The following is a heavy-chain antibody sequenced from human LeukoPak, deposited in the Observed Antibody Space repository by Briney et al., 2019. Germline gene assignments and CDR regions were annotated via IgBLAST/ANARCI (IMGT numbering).Heavy chain of an antibody. CDR1: GFTFSSYA. D-gene: IGHD3-3*01. CDR2: MAHDGSNI. Sequence: GGSLRLSCAASGFTFSSYAMHWVRQGPGKGLEWVAVMAHDGSNIYYAGSVLGRFTISRDNSKDTLHLQMNSLRLEDTAVYYCARASDRMYDEFWEGYFSSLDFWGQGALVTVSS. CDR3: ARASDRMYDEFWEGYFSSLDF. J-gene: IGHJ4*02. V-gene: IGHV3-30-3*01.